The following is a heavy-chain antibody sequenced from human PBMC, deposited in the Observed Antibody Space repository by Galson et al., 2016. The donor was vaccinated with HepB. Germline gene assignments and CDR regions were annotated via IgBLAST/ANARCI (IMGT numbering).Heavy chain of an antibody. CDR3: ARVGTWIHQYFYYMDV. D-gene: IGHD5-18*01. J-gene: IGHJ6*03. CDR1: GFTFTGYE. Sequence: SLRLSCAASGFTFTGYEFNWVRQAPGKGLEWLSYISKSDSPIYYADSVKGRFTISRDNIQKSLFLEMKSLRAGDTGVYYCARVGTWIHQYFYYMDVWGKGTTVTVSS. CDR2: ISKSDSPI. V-gene: IGHV3-48*03.